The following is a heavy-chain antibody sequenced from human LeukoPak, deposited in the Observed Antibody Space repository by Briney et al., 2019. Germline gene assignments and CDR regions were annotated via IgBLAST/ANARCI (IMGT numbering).Heavy chain of an antibody. V-gene: IGHV3-74*01. Sequence: GGSLRLSCAASGFTFRSHWMRWVRHARGKGGVWVSRIKGDESYTNHARSVQGRFTISRDNANNTLYLQMPSLRAEDTAIYYCVRDGDVYNFDHWGQGTLLTVSS. D-gene: IGHD5-24*01. CDR1: GFTFRSHW. CDR2: IKGDESYT. CDR3: VRDGDVYNFDH. J-gene: IGHJ4*02.